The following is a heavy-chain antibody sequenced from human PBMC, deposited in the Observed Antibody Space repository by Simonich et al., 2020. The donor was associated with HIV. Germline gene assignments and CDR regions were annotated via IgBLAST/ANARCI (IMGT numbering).Heavy chain of an antibody. V-gene: IGHV4-34*01. D-gene: IGHD3-22*01. CDR1: GGSFSGYY. Sequence: QVQLQQWGAGLLKPSEPLSLTCAVYGGSFSGYYWSWIRQPPGKGLEWIGEINHSGSTNHNPSLKSRVTISVDTSKNQFSLKLSSVTAADTAVYYCARLAVVIGAFDIWGQGTMATVSS. CDR3: ARLAVVIGAFDI. J-gene: IGHJ3*02. CDR2: INHSGST.